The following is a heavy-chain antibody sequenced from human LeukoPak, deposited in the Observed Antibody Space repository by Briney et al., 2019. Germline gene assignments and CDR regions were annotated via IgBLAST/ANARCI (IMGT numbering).Heavy chain of an antibody. J-gene: IGHJ6*03. Sequence: PGGSLRLSCAASGFTFSSYSMNWVRQAPGKGLEWVSSISSSSSYIYYADSVKGRFTISRDNAKNSLYLQMNSLRAEDTAVYYCARGGRELQLPQIQYYYYYYMDVWGKGTTVTVSS. V-gene: IGHV3-21*01. CDR1: GFTFSSYS. CDR3: ARGGRELQLPQIQYYYYYYMDV. CDR2: ISSSSSYI. D-gene: IGHD6-13*01.